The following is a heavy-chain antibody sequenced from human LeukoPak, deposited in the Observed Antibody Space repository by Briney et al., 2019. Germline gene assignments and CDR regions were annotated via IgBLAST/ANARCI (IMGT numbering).Heavy chain of an antibody. D-gene: IGHD2-2*01. Sequence: GVSVKVSCKTSGYTFSNFGINWVRQAPGQGLEWMGWISGNNDNPNYGQKFQGRFTVTTDSSTSTAYMELRNLRFDDTAVYYCARDGTSTDDYWGQGTLVTVSS. V-gene: IGHV1-18*01. CDR2: ISGNNDNP. J-gene: IGHJ4*02. CDR3: ARDGTSTDDY. CDR1: GYTFSNFG.